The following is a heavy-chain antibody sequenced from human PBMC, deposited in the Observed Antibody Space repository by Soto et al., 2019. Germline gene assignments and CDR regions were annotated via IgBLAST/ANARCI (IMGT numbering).Heavy chain of an antibody. J-gene: IGHJ3*02. CDR2: IYPGNSDT. D-gene: IGHD2-15*01. V-gene: IGHV5-51*01. Sequence: GESLKISCQGSRYGFSIHWVAWLRQMPGKGLEWVGFIYPGNSDTIYSPSFQGQVTISADLALSTTYLQWDTLKPSDTAIYFCASDSHCSGGPCPMGGFDMWGQGTMVTVSS. CDR3: ASDSHCSGGPCPMGGFDM. CDR1: RYGFSIHW.